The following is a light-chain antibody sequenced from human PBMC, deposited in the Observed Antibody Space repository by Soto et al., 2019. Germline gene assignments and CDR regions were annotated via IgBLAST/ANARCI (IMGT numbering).Light chain of an antibody. CDR3: LQTYSAPFT. J-gene: IGKJ3*01. V-gene: IGKV1-39*01. CDR2: DAA. Sequence: IQLTRSPSSLSASFGARVTIPLPASQNISSNLNWYQQKPGKAPKRLMFDAASLQSGVPSRFSGSGSRTDFTLTITSLQPEDFATYYCLQTYSAPFTFGPGTKVDI. CDR1: QNISSN.